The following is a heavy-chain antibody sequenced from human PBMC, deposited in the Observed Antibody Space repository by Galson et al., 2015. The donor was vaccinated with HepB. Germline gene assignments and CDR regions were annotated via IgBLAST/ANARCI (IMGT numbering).Heavy chain of an antibody. J-gene: IGHJ2*01. CDR2: ISYDGFYK. D-gene: IGHD2-21*02. V-gene: IGHV3-30*18. CDR1: GFTFSSYG. CDR3: TKGGGGDSQWYLDL. Sequence: SLRLSCAASGFTFSSYGMHWVRQAPGKGLEWVAVISYDGFYKNYVDSVKGRFTISRDNFKNTLYLQMNSLRPEDTAMYYCTKGGGGDSQWYLDLWGRGTLVTVSS.